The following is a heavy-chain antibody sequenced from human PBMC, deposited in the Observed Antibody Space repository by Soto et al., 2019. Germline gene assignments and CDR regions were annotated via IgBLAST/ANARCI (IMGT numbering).Heavy chain of an antibody. Sequence: SAKACSKAPGYTFKCYAIYWVQHYPGLGLEWMGRVNPIVSMSNYAQKFQGRVTMTADKSTSTAYMELSSLRSEDTAIYYCASSYGSGYRAFDYWGQGALVTVSS. D-gene: IGHD3-10*01. J-gene: IGHJ4*02. CDR3: ASSYGSGYRAFDY. V-gene: IGHV1-69*04. CDR2: VNPIVSMS. CDR1: GYTFKCYA.